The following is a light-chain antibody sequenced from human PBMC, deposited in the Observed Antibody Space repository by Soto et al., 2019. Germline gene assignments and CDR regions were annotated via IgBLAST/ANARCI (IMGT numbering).Light chain of an antibody. CDR3: ATWDDSLSGVV. V-gene: IGLV1-47*01. CDR2: TNN. J-gene: IGLJ2*01. Sequence: QAVVTQPPSASGTPGQRVTISCSGSSSNIGVNYVYWYQQLPGTATKLLIYTNNQRPSGVPDRFSGSKSGTSASLAISGLRSEDEADYHCATWDDSLSGVVFGGGTKLTVL. CDR1: SSNIGVNY.